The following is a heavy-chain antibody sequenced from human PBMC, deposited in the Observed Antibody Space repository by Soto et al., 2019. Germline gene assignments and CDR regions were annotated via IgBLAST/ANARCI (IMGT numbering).Heavy chain of an antibody. V-gene: IGHV4-31*03. D-gene: IGHD6-13*01. CDR3: ARVREIAAAGNPYYFDY. CDR1: GGSISSDDYY. J-gene: IGHJ4*02. CDR2: IYYSGST. Sequence: SETLSLTCTVSGGSISSDDYYWSWIRQHPGKGLEWIGYIYYSGSTYYNPSLKSRVTISVDTSKNQFSLKLSSVTAADTAVYYCARVREIAAAGNPYYFDYWGQGTLVTVS.